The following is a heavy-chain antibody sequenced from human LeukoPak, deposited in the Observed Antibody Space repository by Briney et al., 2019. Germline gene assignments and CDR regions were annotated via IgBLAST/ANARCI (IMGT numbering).Heavy chain of an antibody. D-gene: IGHD3-16*02. CDR3: ARDRGLYYDYIWGSYRYTRTFDP. CDR1: GGSFSGYY. CDR2: INHSGST. Sequence: PSETLSLTCAVYGGSFSGYYWSWIRQPPGKGLEWTGEINHSGSTNYNPSLKSRVTISVDTSKNQFSLKLSSVTAADTAVYYCARDRGLYYDYIWGSYRYTRTFDPWGQGTLVTVSS. J-gene: IGHJ5*02. V-gene: IGHV4-34*01.